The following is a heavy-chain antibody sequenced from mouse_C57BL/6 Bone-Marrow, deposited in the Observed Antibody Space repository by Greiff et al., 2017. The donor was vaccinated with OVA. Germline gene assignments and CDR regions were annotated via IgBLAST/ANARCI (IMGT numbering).Heavy chain of an antibody. CDR3: TGGVPYAMDY. CDR2: IRLKSDNYAT. CDR1: GFTFSNYW. V-gene: IGHV6-3*01. Sequence: DVKLQESGGGLVQPGGSMKLSCVASGFTFSNYWMNWVRQSPEKGLEWVAQIRLKSDNYATHYAESVKGRFTISRDDSKSSVYLQMNNLRAEDTGIYYCTGGVPYAMDYWGQGTSVTVSS. J-gene: IGHJ4*01.